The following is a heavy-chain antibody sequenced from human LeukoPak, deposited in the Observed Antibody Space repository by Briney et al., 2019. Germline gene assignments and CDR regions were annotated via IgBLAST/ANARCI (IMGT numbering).Heavy chain of an antibody. D-gene: IGHD3-10*01. CDR1: GYTFTSYD. CDR2: MNPNSGNT. CDR3: AREGYYYGSGSYYNVEWFDP. J-gene: IGHJ5*02. Sequence: GASVKVSCKASGYTFTSYDIDWVRQATGQGLEWMGWMNPNSGNTGYAQKFQGRVTMTRNTSISTAYMELSSLRSEDTAVYYCAREGYYYGSGSYYNVEWFDPWGQGTLVTVSS. V-gene: IGHV1-8*01.